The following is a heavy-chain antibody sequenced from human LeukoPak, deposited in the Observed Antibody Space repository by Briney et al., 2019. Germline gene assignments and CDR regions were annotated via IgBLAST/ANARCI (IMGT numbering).Heavy chain of an antibody. V-gene: IGHV3-30-3*01. D-gene: IGHD2-2*01. CDR3: ARSLVSAANFDY. Sequence: GRTLRLSCAASGFTFSSYAMHWVRHAPGKGLEWVAVISYDGSNKYYADSVKGRFTISRDNSKNTLYLQMNSLRAEDTAVYYCARSLVSAANFDYWGQGTLVTVSS. J-gene: IGHJ4*02. CDR1: GFTFSSYA. CDR2: ISYDGSNK.